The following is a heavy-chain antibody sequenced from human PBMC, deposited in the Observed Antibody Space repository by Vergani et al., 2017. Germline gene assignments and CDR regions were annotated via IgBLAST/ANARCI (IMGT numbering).Heavy chain of an antibody. J-gene: IGHJ5*02. Sequence: QVQLVQSGAEVKKPGASVKVSCKASGYTFTSYYMHWVRQAPGQGLEWMGIINPSGGSTSYAQKFQGRVTMTRDTSTSTVYMEMSSLRSEDTAVYYCAAAITMVRGINWFDPWGQGTLVTVSS. D-gene: IGHD3-10*01. V-gene: IGHV1-46*01. CDR1: GYTFTSYY. CDR3: AAAITMVRGINWFDP. CDR2: INPSGGST.